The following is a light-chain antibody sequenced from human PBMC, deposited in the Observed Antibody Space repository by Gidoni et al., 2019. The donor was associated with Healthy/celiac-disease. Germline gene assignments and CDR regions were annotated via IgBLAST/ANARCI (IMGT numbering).Light chain of an antibody. J-gene: IGKJ3*01. CDR2: DAS. V-gene: IGKV3-11*01. Sequence: EIVLTQSPATLSLSPGERATISCRASQSVSSYLTWYQQKPGKAPRLLIYDASNRATGIPARFSGSGSGTEVTLTISSLEPEDFAVYYCQQSSNRPKTFXHXTKVEIK. CDR3: QQSSNRPKT. CDR1: QSVSSY.